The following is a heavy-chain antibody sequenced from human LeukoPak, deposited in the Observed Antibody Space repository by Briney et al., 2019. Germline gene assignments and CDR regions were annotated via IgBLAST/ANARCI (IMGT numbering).Heavy chain of an antibody. CDR2: ISSSSSYT. J-gene: IGHJ4*02. Sequence: GGSLRLSCAASGFTFSDYYMSWIRQAPGKGLEWVSYISSSSSYTNYADSVKDRFTISRDNAKNSLYLQMNSLRAEDTAVYYCARDFYGESGYWGQGTLVTVSS. D-gene: IGHD4-17*01. CDR3: ARDFYGESGY. CDR1: GFTFSDYY. V-gene: IGHV3-11*05.